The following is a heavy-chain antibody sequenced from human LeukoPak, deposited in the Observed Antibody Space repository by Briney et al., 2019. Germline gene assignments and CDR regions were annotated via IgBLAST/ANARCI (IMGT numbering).Heavy chain of an antibody. J-gene: IGHJ3*01. Sequence: LPGRSLRLSCAASGFSFSSDGMHWVRQAPRERLEWVACIRYDGSNKYYADSLKGRSPISRDNSKNTPSLQLIRLQPEAVTAYYCAKDELEDGAGSYLFDG. CDR1: GFSFSSDG. CDR3: AKDELEDGAGSYLFDG. D-gene: IGHD3-10*01. CDR2: IRYDGSNK. V-gene: IGHV3-30*02.